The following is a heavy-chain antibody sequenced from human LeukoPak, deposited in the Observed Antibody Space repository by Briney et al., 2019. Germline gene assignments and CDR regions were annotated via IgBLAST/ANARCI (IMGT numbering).Heavy chain of an antibody. Sequence: ASVKVSCKASAYTCTSYYMHWVRQAPGQGLEWMGIINPSGGSTSYAQKFQGRVTMTRDTSTSTVYMELSSLRSEDTAVYYCARDVTYDFWSGYWFDPWGQGTLVTVSS. D-gene: IGHD3-3*01. CDR1: AYTCTSYY. CDR3: ARDVTYDFWSGYWFDP. J-gene: IGHJ5*02. CDR2: INPSGGST. V-gene: IGHV1-46*01.